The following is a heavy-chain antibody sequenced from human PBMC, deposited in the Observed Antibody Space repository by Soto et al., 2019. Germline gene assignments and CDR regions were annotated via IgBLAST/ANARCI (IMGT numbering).Heavy chain of an antibody. J-gene: IGHJ5*01. CDR2: ISGSGGST. D-gene: IGHD4-4*01. Sequence: PGGSLRLSCAASGFTFSSYAMSWVRQAPGKGLEWVSAISGSGGSTRYADSVKGRSTTSSHHSKHRLHPPTNRPRGEDTAVYHPPKDLMTTVNYQIIDSWGHGTLLPGSS. CDR1: GFTFSSYA. V-gene: IGHV3-23*01. CDR3: PKDLMTTVNYQIIDS.